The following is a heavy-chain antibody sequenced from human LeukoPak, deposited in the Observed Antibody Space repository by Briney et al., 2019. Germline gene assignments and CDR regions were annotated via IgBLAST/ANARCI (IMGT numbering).Heavy chain of an antibody. D-gene: IGHD5-24*01. CDR1: GFTFSDSS. Sequence: GWSLRLSCAASGFTFSDSSMSWIRQAAGKGLEWVSYISSSSSDTNYADSVKGRFTISRDNAKNSLYLQMSSLRAEDTAVYYCARGHTILTHWGQGTLVTVSS. CDR3: ARGHTILTH. V-gene: IGHV3-11*05. J-gene: IGHJ4*02. CDR2: ISSSSSDT.